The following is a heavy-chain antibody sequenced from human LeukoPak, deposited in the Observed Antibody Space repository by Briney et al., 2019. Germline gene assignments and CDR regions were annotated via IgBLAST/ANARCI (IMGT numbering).Heavy chain of an antibody. D-gene: IGHD5-18*01. CDR3: AREVDTAMVDAFDI. CDR2: IYYSGST. V-gene: IGHV4-59*01. J-gene: IGHJ3*02. CDR1: GGSISSYY. Sequence: SETLSLTSTVSGGSISSYYWSWIRQPPGKGLEWIGYIYYSGSTNYNPSLKSRVTISVDTSKNQFSLKLSSVTAADTAVYYCAREVDTAMVDAFDIWGQGTMVTVSS.